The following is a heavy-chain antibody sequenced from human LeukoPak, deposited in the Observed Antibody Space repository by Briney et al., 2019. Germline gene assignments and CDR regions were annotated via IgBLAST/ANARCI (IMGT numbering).Heavy chain of an antibody. Sequence: PAGGSLRLSCVASGFTFGKYWMNWVRQAPGKGLVWVSRIASDGSSTTYADSVKGRFSISRDNAKNTLYLQMNSLRVEDTAVYYCARGRPHGNDYWGQGTLATVSS. CDR2: IASDGSST. CDR3: ARGRPHGNDY. V-gene: IGHV3-74*01. CDR1: GFTFGKYW. J-gene: IGHJ4*02. D-gene: IGHD4-23*01.